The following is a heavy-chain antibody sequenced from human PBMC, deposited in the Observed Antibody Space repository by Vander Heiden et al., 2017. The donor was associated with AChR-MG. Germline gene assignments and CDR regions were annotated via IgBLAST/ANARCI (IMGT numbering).Heavy chain of an antibody. D-gene: IGHD1-26*01. CDR1: GFPVSSYS. CDR2: ISSSSSTI. J-gene: IGHJ3*02. Sequence: VQLVECGGGLVQPGGSRRLSCAAFGFPVSSYSMNWVRQAPGKGLGWVSYISSSSSTIYYADAVKGRFTISRDNAKNSMYLQMKRMRDEDTAVYYFARDSGSYGRRFDIWGQGTMVTVSS. CDR3: ARDSGSYGRRFDI. V-gene: IGHV3-48*02.